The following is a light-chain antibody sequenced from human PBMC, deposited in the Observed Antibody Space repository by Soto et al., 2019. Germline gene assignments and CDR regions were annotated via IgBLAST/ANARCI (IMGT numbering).Light chain of an antibody. CDR2: ETS. J-gene: IGLJ2*01. Sequence: QAVVTQEPSLTVSPGGTVTLTCGSSTGTVTSGHFPYWFQQKPGQAPRTLIYETSNRHFWTPARFSGSLLGDKAALTLSGAQPEDEAYYYCSLSFGGPRVFGGGTKLTVL. V-gene: IGLV7-46*01. CDR3: SLSFGGPRV. CDR1: TGTVTSGHF.